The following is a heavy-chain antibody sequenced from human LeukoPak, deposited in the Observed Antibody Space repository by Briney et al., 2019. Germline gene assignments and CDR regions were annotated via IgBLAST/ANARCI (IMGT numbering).Heavy chain of an antibody. Sequence: GDSLRLSCAASEFTVTSNYMSWVRQAPGKGLQWVSVIYPGCAIYYADSVKGRFIISRDNSKNTLSLQMNSLTADDTAVYYCVRGPRYYDDSGFHYGVFDIWGQGTVVTVSS. CDR2: IYPGCAI. V-gene: IGHV3-53*01. D-gene: IGHD3-22*01. J-gene: IGHJ3*02. CDR3: VRGPRYYDDSGFHYGVFDI. CDR1: EFTVTSNY.